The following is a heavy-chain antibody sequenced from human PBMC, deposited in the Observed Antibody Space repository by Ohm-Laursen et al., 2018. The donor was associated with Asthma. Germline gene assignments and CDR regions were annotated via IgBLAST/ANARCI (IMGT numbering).Heavy chain of an antibody. CDR1: GYTFSRYS. CDR3: AVSYSSGWYTFDY. Sequence: GQTLSLTCAASGYTFSRYSIHWVRQVPGKGLEWVASISTASTFIYYADSVRGRFTTSRDNAKNSVYLQMNSLRAEDTAVYYCAVSYSSGWYTFDYWGQGTLVTVSS. CDR2: ISTASTFI. D-gene: IGHD6-19*01. J-gene: IGHJ4*02. V-gene: IGHV3-21*01.